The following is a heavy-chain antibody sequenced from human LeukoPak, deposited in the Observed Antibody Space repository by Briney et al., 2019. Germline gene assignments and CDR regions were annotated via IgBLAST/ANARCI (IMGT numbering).Heavy chain of an antibody. CDR2: INHSGST. J-gene: IGHJ6*03. CDR1: GGSFSGYY. D-gene: IGHD2-15*01. CDR3: ARSGYCSGGSCRRYYYYYYMDV. Sequence: SETLSLTCAVYGGSFSGYYWSWIRQPPGKGLEWIGEINHSGSTNYNPSLKSRVTISVDTSKNQFSLKLSSVTAADTAVYYCARSGYCSGGSCRRYYYYYYMDVWGKGTTVTVSS. V-gene: IGHV4-34*01.